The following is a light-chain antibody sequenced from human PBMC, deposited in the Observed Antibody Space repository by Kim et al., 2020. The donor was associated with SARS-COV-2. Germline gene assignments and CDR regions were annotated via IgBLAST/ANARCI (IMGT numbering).Light chain of an antibody. J-gene: IGKJ1*01. CDR1: QTVTSSY. Sequence: EIVLTQSPGTLSLSPGERATLSCRASQTVTSSYLAWYQRKPGQTPRLLIYGAFRRPTGIPDRFSGSGSGTDFTLTTSRLEPEDSAVYYCQQYGSPPPTFGQGTRVDIK. CDR3: QQYGSPPPT. V-gene: IGKV3-20*01. CDR2: GAF.